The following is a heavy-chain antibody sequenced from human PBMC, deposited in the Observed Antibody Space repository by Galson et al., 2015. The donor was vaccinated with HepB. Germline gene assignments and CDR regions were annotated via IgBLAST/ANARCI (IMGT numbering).Heavy chain of an antibody. CDR1: GYTFTGYY. CDR2: INPNSGGT. D-gene: IGHD6-13*01. J-gene: IGHJ5*02. CDR3: ARGVPLKYSSSWYNWFDP. Sequence: SVKVSCKASGYTFTGYYMHWVRQAPGQGLEWMGWINPNSGGTNYAQKFQGRVTMTRDTSISTAYMELSRLRSDDTAVYYCARGVPLKYSSSWYNWFDPWGQGTLVTVSS. V-gene: IGHV1-2*02.